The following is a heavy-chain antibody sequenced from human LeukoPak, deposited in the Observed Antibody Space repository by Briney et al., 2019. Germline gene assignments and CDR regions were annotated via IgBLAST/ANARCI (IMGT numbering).Heavy chain of an antibody. V-gene: IGHV3-21*01. J-gene: IGHJ4*02. CDR1: GFTFSSYS. Sequence: PGGSLRLSCAASGFTFSSYSMHWVRQAPGKGLEWVSSITRSSNYKYYADSLKGRFTISRDNAKNSLYLQMNSLRAEDTAVYYCARALYDGSGYYSHFDYWGQGTLVTVSS. CDR3: ARALYDGSGYYSHFDY. D-gene: IGHD3-22*01. CDR2: ITRSSNYK.